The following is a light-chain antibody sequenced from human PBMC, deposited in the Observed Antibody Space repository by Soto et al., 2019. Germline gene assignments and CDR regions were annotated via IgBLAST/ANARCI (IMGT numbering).Light chain of an antibody. V-gene: IGKV3-20*01. Sequence: EIVLTKSPGTLSLSPGESATLSCMASQSVSSSYLAWYQQKPGQAPRLPIYGASSRATGIPDRFSGSGSGTDFTLTISRLEPEDFAVYYCQQYGSSRTFGQGTKVDIK. J-gene: IGKJ1*01. CDR3: QQYGSSRT. CDR2: GAS. CDR1: QSVSSSY.